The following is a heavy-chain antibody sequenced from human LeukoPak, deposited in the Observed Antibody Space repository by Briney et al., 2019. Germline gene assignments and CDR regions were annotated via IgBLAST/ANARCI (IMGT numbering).Heavy chain of an antibody. CDR2: IYYSGST. CDR3: ATEDRDSDYYYGMDV. CDR1: GGSISSYY. Sequence: SETLSLTCTVSGGSISSYYWSWIRQPPGKGLEWIGYIYYSGSTNYNPSLKSRVTISVDTSKNQFSLKLSSVTAADTAVYYCATEDRDSDYYYGMDVWGQGTTVTVSS. J-gene: IGHJ6*02. D-gene: IGHD1-26*01. V-gene: IGHV4-59*08.